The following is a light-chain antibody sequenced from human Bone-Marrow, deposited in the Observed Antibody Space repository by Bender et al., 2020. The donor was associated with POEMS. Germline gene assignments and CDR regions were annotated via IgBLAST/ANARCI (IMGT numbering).Light chain of an antibody. J-gene: IGLJ3*02. CDR2: EVS. CDR3: TSYTRSSTWV. Sequence: QSALTQPPSVSGSPGQSVTISCTGTSSDVGSYNRVSWYHQAPGTSLKLIIYEVSSRPSGVPDRFSGSKSGNTASLTISGLQAEDEADYYCTSYTRSSTWVFGGGTKVTVL. V-gene: IGLV2-18*02. CDR1: SSDVGSYNR.